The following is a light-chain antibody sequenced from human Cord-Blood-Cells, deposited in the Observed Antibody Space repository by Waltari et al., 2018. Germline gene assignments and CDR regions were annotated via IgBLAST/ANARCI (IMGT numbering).Light chain of an antibody. Sequence: IQMTQYPSSLSASVGDRVTMTCRASQSISSYLNWYQQKPGKAPKLLIYAASSLQSGVPSRFSGSGSGTDFTLTISSLQPEDFATYYCQQSYSTPRTFGQGTKVEIK. CDR2: AAS. CDR3: QQSYSTPRT. CDR1: QSISSY. V-gene: IGKV1-39*01. J-gene: IGKJ1*01.